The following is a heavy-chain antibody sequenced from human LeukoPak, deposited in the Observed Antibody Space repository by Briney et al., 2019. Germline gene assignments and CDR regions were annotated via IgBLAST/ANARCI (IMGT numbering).Heavy chain of an antibody. CDR3: AREAGTHWFDP. Sequence: SETLSLTCTVSAISSYYWSWIRQPPGKGLEWIGYIYYSGSTNYNPSLKSRVTISVDTSKNQFSLKLSSVTAADTAVYYCAREAGTHWFDPWGQGTLVTVSS. CDR2: IYYSGST. V-gene: IGHV4-59*01. J-gene: IGHJ5*02. CDR1: AISSYY. D-gene: IGHD6-13*01.